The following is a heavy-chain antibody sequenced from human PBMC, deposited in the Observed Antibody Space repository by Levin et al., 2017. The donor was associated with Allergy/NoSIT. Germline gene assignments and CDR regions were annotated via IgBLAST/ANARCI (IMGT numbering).Heavy chain of an antibody. CDR2: MNPNSGGT. J-gene: IGHJ6*01. V-gene: IGHV1-2*02. Sequence: ASVKVSCEPSGYTFTAHYIHWVRQAPGQGLEWLGWMNPNSGGTNYAQKFRGRVTMTRDTSISTAYMELSSLKSDDTAVYYCARGQGSSMDVWGQGTTVTVSP. CDR3: ARGQGSSMDV. CDR1: GYTFTAHY.